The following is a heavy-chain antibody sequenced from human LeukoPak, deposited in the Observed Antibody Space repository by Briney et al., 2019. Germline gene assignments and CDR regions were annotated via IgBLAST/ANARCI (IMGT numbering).Heavy chain of an antibody. CDR2: ISGSSSYI. Sequence: GGSLRLSCAASGFTFNSFAMNWVRQTPGKGLEWVSSISGSSSYIYYADSVKGRFTISRDNAKNSLYLQMNSLRAEDTAVYYCARTYYYDSSGYSGYWGQGTLVTVSS. J-gene: IGHJ4*02. D-gene: IGHD3-22*01. CDR3: ARTYYYDSSGYSGY. CDR1: GFTFNSFA. V-gene: IGHV3-21*01.